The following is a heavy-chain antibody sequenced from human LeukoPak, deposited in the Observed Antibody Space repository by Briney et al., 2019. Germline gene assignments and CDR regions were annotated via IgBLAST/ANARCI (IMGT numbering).Heavy chain of an antibody. CDR3: ARRGRYSSSWSRRHNWFDP. V-gene: IGHV1-2*02. Sequence: ASVKVSCKASGYTFTGYYMHWVRQAPGQGLEWMGWINPNSGGTNYAQKFQGRVTMTRDTSISTAYMELSRLRSDDTAVYYCARRGRYSSSWSRRHNWFDPWGQGTLVTVSS. CDR1: GYTFTGYY. CDR2: INPNSGGT. D-gene: IGHD6-13*01. J-gene: IGHJ5*02.